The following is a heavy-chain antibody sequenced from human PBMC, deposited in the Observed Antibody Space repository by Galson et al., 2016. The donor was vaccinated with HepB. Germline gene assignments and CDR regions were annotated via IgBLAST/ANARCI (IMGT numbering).Heavy chain of an antibody. CDR3: AREGRNYIIGY. CDR1: RLSFSDYP. J-gene: IGHJ4*02. CDR2: ISYDGSTK. V-gene: IGHV3-30-3*01. D-gene: IGHD1-7*01. Sequence: SLRLSCAASRLSFSDYPMHWVRQAPGRGLEWVAFISYDGSTKYYSDSVKGRVTISRDNSNNTLYLQVNSLRAEDTAVYYCAREGRNYIIGYWGQGTPVIVSS.